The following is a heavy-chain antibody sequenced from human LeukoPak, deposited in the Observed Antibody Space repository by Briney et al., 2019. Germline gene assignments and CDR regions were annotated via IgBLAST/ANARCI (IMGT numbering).Heavy chain of an antibody. Sequence: GESLKISCKGSGYDFINYWIGWVRQMPGKGLEWMGIIYPGDSHTRYSPSFQGQVTISVDKSISTAYLQWSSLKASDNGIYYCARRVAAPYYYGMDVWGQGTTVTVSS. CDR3: ARRVAAPYYYGMDV. V-gene: IGHV5-51*01. CDR1: GYDFINYW. D-gene: IGHD2-15*01. J-gene: IGHJ6*02. CDR2: IYPGDSHT.